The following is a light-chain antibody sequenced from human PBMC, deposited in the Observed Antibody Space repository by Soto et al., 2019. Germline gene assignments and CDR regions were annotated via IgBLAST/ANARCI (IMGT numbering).Light chain of an antibody. CDR3: LQDYNYPPT. J-gene: IGKJ1*01. V-gene: IGKV1-6*01. Sequence: AIQMTQSPSSLSASVGDRVTITCRASQGIRNDLGWYQQKPGKAPKLLIYAASSLQSGVPSRFSGSGSGTDFTLTISSLQPADFAPYYWLQDYNYPPTFGQGTKVEIK. CDR2: AAS. CDR1: QGIRND.